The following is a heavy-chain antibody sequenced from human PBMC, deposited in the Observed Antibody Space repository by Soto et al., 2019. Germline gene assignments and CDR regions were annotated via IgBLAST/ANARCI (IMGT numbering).Heavy chain of an antibody. J-gene: IGHJ6*02. CDR2: ISYDGSNK. CDR1: GFTFSSNA. D-gene: IGHD6-13*01. CDR3: ARAHSSSWYYYYGMDA. V-gene: IGHV3-30-3*01. Sequence: PGGSLRLSCAAFGFTFSSNAIHWVRQAPGKGLEWVAVISYDGSNKYYTDYVKGRFTISRDNSKNTLYLQMNSLRTEDTAVYYCARAHSSSWYYYYGMDAWGQGTTVTVSS.